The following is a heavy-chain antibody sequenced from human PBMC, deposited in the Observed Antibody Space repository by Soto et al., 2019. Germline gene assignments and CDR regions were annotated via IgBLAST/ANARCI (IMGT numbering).Heavy chain of an antibody. V-gene: IGHV3-23*01. CDR2: ISGSGGST. CDR3: AKDQEAVVVADTPLFAFDI. Sequence: PGGSLRLSCAASGFTFSSYAMSWVRQAPGKGLEWVSAISGSGGSTYYADSVKGRFTISRDNSKNTLYLQMNSLRAEDTAVYYCAKDQEAVVVADTPLFAFDIWGQGTMVTVSS. D-gene: IGHD2-15*01. J-gene: IGHJ3*02. CDR1: GFTFSSYA.